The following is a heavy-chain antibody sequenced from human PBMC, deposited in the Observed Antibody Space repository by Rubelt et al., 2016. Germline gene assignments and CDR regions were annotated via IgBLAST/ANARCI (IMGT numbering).Heavy chain of an antibody. CDR2: ISGSGGSI. CDR3: SRVRYSSGWGFDY. V-gene: IGHV3-23*01. CDR1: GFTFSTYA. Sequence: SLRLSCAASGFTFSTYAMGWVRQAPGKGLAWVSAISGSGGSIYYADSVKGRFTISRDNAKNSLYLQMNSLRAEDTAVYYCSRVRYSSGWGFDYWGQGTLVTVSS. J-gene: IGHJ4*02. D-gene: IGHD6-19*01.